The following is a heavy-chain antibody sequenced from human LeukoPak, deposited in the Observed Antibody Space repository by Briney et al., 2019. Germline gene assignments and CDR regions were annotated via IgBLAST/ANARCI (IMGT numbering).Heavy chain of an antibody. D-gene: IGHD2-2*01. CDR3: ARDPYCSSTSCPPRD. Sequence: ASVKVSCKASGGTFSSYAISWVRQAPGQGLEWMGGIIPIFGTANYAQRFQGSVTITADESTSTAYMELSSLGSEDTAVYYCARDPYCSSTSCPPRDWGQGTLVTVSS. CDR2: IIPIFGTA. CDR1: GGTFSSYA. J-gene: IGHJ4*02. V-gene: IGHV1-69*13.